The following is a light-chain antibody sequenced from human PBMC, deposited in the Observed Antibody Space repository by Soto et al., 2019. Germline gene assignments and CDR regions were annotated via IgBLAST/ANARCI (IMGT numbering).Light chain of an antibody. J-gene: IGKJ2*01. V-gene: IGKV1-39*01. CDR1: QXXSRY. CDR3: XXXXXTPQMYT. Sequence: DIQMTQSPSSLSASVGDRVTITCRASQXXSRYLNWYQQRPGRSPKLLIYAASTLQSGVPSRFSGSGSGTDFTLTISXLQPXDXAXXXXXXXXXTPQMYTFGQGTKLEIK. CDR2: AAS.